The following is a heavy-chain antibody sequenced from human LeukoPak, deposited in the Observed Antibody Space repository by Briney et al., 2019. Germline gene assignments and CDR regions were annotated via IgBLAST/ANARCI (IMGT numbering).Heavy chain of an antibody. CDR2: ISASSRVI. D-gene: IGHD3-10*01. CDR1: GFTFSSYE. J-gene: IGHJ2*01. V-gene: IGHV3-48*03. Sequence: PGESRRLSCAASGFTFSSYEMNWVRQAPGKGLEWLSYISASSRVIYYGDSVKGRFTISRDNSKNTLYLQMNSLRAEDTAVYYCARVVIWFGELFSWYFDLWGRGTLVTVSS. CDR3: ARVVIWFGELFSWYFDL.